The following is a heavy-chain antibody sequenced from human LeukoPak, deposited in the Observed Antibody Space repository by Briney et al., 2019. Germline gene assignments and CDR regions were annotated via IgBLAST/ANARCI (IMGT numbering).Heavy chain of an antibody. J-gene: IGHJ4*02. CDR2: ISYDGSNK. Sequence: PGGSLRLSCAASGFTFSSYAMHWVRQAPGKGLEWVAVISYDGSNKYYADSVKGRFTISRDNSKNTLYLQMNSLRAEDTAVYYCAKPVVEFDYWGQGTLVTVSS. CDR3: AKPVVEFDY. D-gene: IGHD2-15*01. V-gene: IGHV3-30-3*02. CDR1: GFTFSSYA.